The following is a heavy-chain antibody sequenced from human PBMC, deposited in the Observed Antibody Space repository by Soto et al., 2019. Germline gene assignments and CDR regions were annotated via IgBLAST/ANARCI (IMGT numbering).Heavy chain of an antibody. V-gene: IGHV1-2*02. Sequence: ASVKVFCKASGYTFTGYFIHWVRQAPGQGLEWMGWINSNSGDTNYAQKFQGRVTMTRDTSISTAYMELSRLRSDDTAVYYCAILVGASSSDYWGHGTLVTVSS. D-gene: IGHD1-26*01. J-gene: IGHJ4*01. CDR2: INSNSGDT. CDR3: AILVGASSSDY. CDR1: GYTFTGYF.